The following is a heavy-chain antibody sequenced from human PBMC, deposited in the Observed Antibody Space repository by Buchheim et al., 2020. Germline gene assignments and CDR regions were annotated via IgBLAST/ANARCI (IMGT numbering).Heavy chain of an antibody. D-gene: IGHD7-27*01. Sequence: EVQLVESGGGLVQPGGSLRLSCAASGFTFSSYWMSWVRQAPGKGLEWVANIKQDGSEKYYVDSVKGRLTISRDNAKNSMYLQMNSLRAEDTAVYYCARGVDATNWGYYYYYMDVWGKGTT. CDR3: ARGVDATNWGYYYYYMDV. CDR2: IKQDGSEK. V-gene: IGHV3-7*04. J-gene: IGHJ6*03. CDR1: GFTFSSYW.